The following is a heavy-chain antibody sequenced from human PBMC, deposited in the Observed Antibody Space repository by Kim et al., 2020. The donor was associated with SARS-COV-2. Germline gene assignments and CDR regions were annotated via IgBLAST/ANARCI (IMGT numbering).Heavy chain of an antibody. J-gene: IGHJ6*02. CDR1: GFTFSSYW. CDR2: IKHDGSEK. D-gene: IGHD6-19*01. V-gene: IGHV3-7*01. CDR3: AGSSPGGGWYVRYYYYGMDI. Sequence: GGSLRLSCAASGFTFSSYWMSWVRQAPGKGLEWVANIKHDGSEKYYVDSVQGRFTISRDNAKNSLYLQMNSLRAEDTAVYYCAGSSPGGGWYVRYYYYGMDIWGQGTTVTVSS.